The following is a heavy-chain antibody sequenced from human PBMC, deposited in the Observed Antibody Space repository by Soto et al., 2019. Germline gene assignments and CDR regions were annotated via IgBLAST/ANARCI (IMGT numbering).Heavy chain of an antibody. D-gene: IGHD3-3*01. Sequence: KVSCKGSWKGFTNIWVGVVRQMPGKGLEWMVIIYPGDSDTRYSPSFQGQVTISADKSISTAYLQWSSLKASDTAMYYCARHHTIFGVVITYYGMDVWGQGTTVTV. V-gene: IGHV5-51*01. CDR2: IYPGDSDT. CDR3: ARHHTIFGVVITYYGMDV. J-gene: IGHJ6*02. CDR1: WKGFTNIW.